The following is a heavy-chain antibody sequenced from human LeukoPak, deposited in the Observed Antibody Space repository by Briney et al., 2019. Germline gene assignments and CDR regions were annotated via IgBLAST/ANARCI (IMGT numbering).Heavy chain of an antibody. Sequence: PGGSLRLSCAASGFTFSSYSMNWVRQAPGKGLEWVSSISSSSSYIYYADSVKGRFTISRDNAKNSLYLQMNSLRVEDTAVYYCARCRGATTPGRYFDLWGRGTLVTVSS. CDR3: ARCRGATTPGRYFDL. D-gene: IGHD1-26*01. CDR1: GFTFSSYS. CDR2: ISSSSSYI. J-gene: IGHJ2*01. V-gene: IGHV3-21*01.